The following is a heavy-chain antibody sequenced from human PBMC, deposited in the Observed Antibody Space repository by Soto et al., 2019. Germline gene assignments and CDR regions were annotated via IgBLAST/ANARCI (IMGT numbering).Heavy chain of an antibody. V-gene: IGHV1-18*04. CDR2: ISAYNGNT. Sequence: ASVKVSCKASGYTFTSYGISWVRKAPGQGLEWMGWISAYNGNTNYAQKLQGRVTMTTDTSTRTAYMELRSLRSDDTAVYYCARDPGGFGELLFYYYGMDVWGQGTTVTVSS. CDR3: ARDPGGFGELLFYYYGMDV. J-gene: IGHJ6*02. D-gene: IGHD3-10*01. CDR1: GYTFTSYG.